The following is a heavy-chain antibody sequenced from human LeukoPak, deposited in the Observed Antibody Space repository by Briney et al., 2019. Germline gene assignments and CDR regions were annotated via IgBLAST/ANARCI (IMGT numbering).Heavy chain of an antibody. J-gene: IGHJ4*02. CDR1: GYSLTSYW. CDR2: IDPSDSYT. CDR3: ARHTNDYGGYGDY. V-gene: IGHV5-10-1*01. D-gene: IGHD4-23*01. Sequence: GESLKISCKGSGYSLTSYWISWVRQMPGKGLEWLGRIDPSDSYTNYSPSFQGHVTISADKSISTAYLQWSSLKASDTVMYYCARHTNDYGGYGDYWGQGTLVTVSS.